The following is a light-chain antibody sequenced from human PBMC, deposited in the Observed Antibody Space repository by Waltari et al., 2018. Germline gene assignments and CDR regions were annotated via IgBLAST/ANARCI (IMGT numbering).Light chain of an antibody. J-gene: IGKJ1*01. CDR1: QNISPY. CDR3: QQSHTPPWT. V-gene: IGKV1-39*01. CDR2: GAS. Sequence: DIQMTQSPSSLSASVGDRVTITCRASQNISPYLNWYQQKPGKVPEVLIYGASSLQGGVPSRFSGGGSGTDFTLTIDSLQPEDLATYYCQQSHTPPWTFGQGTKVEIK.